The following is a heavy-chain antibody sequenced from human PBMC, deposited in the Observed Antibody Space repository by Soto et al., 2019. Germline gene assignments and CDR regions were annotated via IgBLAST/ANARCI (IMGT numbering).Heavy chain of an antibody. CDR3: ARDCSGGSCYPGMDV. D-gene: IGHD2-15*01. CDR1: GFNFNSYT. V-gene: IGHV3-21*01. CDR2: ISSSGYI. Sequence: PGGSLRLSCAASGFNFNSYTINWVRQAPGKRLEWLSSISSSGYIFSTDSVRGRFTISRDNAKNSVYLQISSLRAEDTAVYLCARDCSGGSCYPGMDVWGQGTAVTVSS. J-gene: IGHJ6*02.